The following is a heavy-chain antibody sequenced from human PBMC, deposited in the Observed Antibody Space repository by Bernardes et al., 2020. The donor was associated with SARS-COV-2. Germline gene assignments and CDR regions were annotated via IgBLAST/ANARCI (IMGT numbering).Heavy chain of an antibody. CDR3: ASAGSFDLYYYYGMDV. CDR2: ISYDGSNK. D-gene: IGHD3-10*01. CDR1: GFTFSSYA. J-gene: IGHJ6*02. Sequence: LRLSCAASGFTFSSYAMHWVRQAPGKGLEWVAVISYDGSNKYYADSVKGRFTISRDNSKNTLYLQMNSLRAEDTAVYYCASAGSFDLYYYYGMDVWGQGTTVTVSS. V-gene: IGHV3-30*01.